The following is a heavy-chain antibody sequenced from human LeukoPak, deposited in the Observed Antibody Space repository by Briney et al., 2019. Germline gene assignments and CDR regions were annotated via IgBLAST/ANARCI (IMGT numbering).Heavy chain of an antibody. Sequence: GGSLRLSCAASGFILSHFDMSWVRQAPGKGLEWVSAISHSGRSTYYAGSVKGRFTISRDNSKNTLYLEMNSLRADHTAVYYCAKAVAVALAYWGQGTLVTASS. CDR3: AKAVAVALAY. CDR1: GFILSHFD. J-gene: IGHJ4*02. V-gene: IGHV3-23*01. D-gene: IGHD6-19*01. CDR2: ISHSGRST.